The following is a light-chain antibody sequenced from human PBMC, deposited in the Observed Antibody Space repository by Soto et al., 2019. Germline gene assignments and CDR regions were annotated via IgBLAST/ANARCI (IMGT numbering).Light chain of an antibody. CDR3: QQYGSSPWT. CDR1: QSVSSSY. Sequence: EIVLTQSPGTLSLSPGERATLSCRASQSVSSSYLAWYQQKPGQAPRLLIYGASSKATGIPDTFSGSGSGTAFTLTISRLEPEGFAVYYCQQYGSSPWTFGQGTKVEIK. J-gene: IGKJ1*01. V-gene: IGKV3-20*01. CDR2: GAS.